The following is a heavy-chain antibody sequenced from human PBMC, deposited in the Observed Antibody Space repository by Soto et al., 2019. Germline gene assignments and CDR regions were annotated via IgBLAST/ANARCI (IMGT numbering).Heavy chain of an antibody. J-gene: IGHJ6*02. CDR3: ARHAFGSGFYYGMGV. V-gene: IGHV4-59*08. CDR2: IYYTGST. CDR1: GDSITSYY. D-gene: IGHD3-10*01. Sequence: QVQLQESGPGLVKPSETLSLTCTVSGDSITSYYWSWIGQPPGKGLEWLGYIYYTGSTTYNPSLKSRVTISLDTSKNQSSLKLNSGTAADTAVYYCARHAFGSGFYYGMGVWGQGTTVTVSS.